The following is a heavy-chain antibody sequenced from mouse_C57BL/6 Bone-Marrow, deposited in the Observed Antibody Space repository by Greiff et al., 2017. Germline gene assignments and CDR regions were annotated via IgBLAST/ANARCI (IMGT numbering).Heavy chain of an antibody. V-gene: IGHV2-6*03. Sequence: VKLMESGPGLVAPSQSLSITCTVSGFSLTSYGVHWVRQPPGKGLEWLVVIWSDGSTTYNSALKSRLTISKDNSKSQVFLKMISPETDDTAMYYCARINGSSYGFAYWGQGTLVTVSA. D-gene: IGHD1-1*01. CDR2: IWSDGST. J-gene: IGHJ3*01. CDR1: GFSLTSYG. CDR3: ARINGSSYGFAY.